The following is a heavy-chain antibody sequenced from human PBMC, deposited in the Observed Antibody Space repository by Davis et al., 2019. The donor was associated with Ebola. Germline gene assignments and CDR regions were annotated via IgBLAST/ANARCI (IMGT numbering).Heavy chain of an antibody. CDR1: GGSISTYH. V-gene: IGHV4-59*01. Sequence: PSETLSLTCTVSGGSISTYHWTWIRQPPGNGLEWIGYVQNSGSANYNPSLRSRVTLSVDTSKNQFSLQLTSLTAANTAVYFGARDQRHSYGRRFDPWGQGIQVTVSS. D-gene: IGHD5-18*01. CDR2: VQNSGSA. J-gene: IGHJ5*02. CDR3: ARDQRHSYGRRFDP.